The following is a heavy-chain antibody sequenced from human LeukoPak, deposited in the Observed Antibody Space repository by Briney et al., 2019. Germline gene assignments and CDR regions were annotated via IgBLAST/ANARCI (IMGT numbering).Heavy chain of an antibody. D-gene: IGHD3-10*01. CDR1: GGSFSGYY. CDR2: INHSGST. V-gene: IGHV4-34*01. CDR3: AREQDGSGSYSDYYYYYGMDV. Sequence: KPSETLSLTCAVYGGSFSGYYWSWIRQPPGKGLEWIGEINHSGSTNYNPSLKSRVTISVDTSKNQSSLKLSSVTAADTAVYYCAREQDGSGSYSDYYYYYGMDVWGQGTTVTVSS. J-gene: IGHJ6*02.